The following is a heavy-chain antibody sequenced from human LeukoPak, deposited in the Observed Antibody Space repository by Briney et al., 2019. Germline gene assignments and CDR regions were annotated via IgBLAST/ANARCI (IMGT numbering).Heavy chain of an antibody. J-gene: IGHJ4*02. V-gene: IGHV3-30*03. CDR1: GFTFSRYG. D-gene: IGHD6-13*01. Sequence: GGSLRLSCAASGFTFSRYGMHWVRQAPDKGLEWVAVISYDGSNRYYADSVKGRFTISRDNAKNSLYLQMNSLRDEDTAVYYCARDLQGSSWFFDYWGQGTLVTVSS. CDR3: ARDLQGSSWFFDY. CDR2: ISYDGSNR.